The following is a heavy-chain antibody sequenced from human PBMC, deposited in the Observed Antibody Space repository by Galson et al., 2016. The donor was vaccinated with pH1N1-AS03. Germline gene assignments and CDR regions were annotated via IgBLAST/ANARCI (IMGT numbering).Heavy chain of an antibody. CDR2: IRNVGSDK. CDR1: GFPFSTYG. J-gene: IGHJ4*02. Sequence: SLRLSCAASGFPFSTYGMHWVRQAPGKGLEWVAFIRNVGSDKYHADSVKGRFTISRDNSKNTLYLQINNLKTEDTAVYYCARDVGWGWTNWGQGTLVTVSS. V-gene: IGHV3-30*02. CDR3: ARDVGWGWTN. D-gene: IGHD2-21*01.